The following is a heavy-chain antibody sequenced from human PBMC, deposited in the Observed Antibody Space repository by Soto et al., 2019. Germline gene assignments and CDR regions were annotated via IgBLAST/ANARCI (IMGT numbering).Heavy chain of an antibody. CDR1: GGSISSGDYY. J-gene: IGHJ4*02. CDR2: ISYDAHT. V-gene: IGHV4-39*01. D-gene: IGHD6-6*01. CDR3: ARSSITPRLFMYPFDY. Sequence: SETLSLTCTVSGGSISSGDYYWGWIRQPPGKGLECMGNISYDAHTYPILSVKRRVTISLETCESRFSLRLSYVTAADTAVYYCARSSITPRLFMYPFDYWGQGTLVTVSS.